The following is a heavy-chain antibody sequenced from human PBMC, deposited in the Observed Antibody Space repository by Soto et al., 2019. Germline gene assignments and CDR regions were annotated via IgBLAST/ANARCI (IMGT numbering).Heavy chain of an antibody. J-gene: IGHJ6*02. V-gene: IGHV4-61*01. CDR2: IYYSGST. Sequence: SETLSLTCTVSGGSVSSGSYYWSWIRQPPGKGLEWIGYIYYSGSTNYNPSLKSRVTISVDTSKNQFSLKLSSVTAADTAVYYCARDRSGYDYGHYYYDGMDVWGQGTTVTVSS. D-gene: IGHD5-12*01. CDR3: ARDRSGYDYGHYYYDGMDV. CDR1: GGSVSSGSYY.